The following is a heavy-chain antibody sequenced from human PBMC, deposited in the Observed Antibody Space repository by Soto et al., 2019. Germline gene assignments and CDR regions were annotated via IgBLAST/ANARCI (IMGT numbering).Heavy chain of an antibody. CDR2: IYYSGST. Sequence: PSETLSLTCTVSGGSISSYYWSWIRQPPGKGLEWIGYIYYSGSTNYNPSLKSRVTISVDTSKNQFSLKLSSVTAADTAVYYCARVTYYYDSSGHFDYWGQGTLVTVS. J-gene: IGHJ4*02. CDR3: ARVTYYYDSSGHFDY. V-gene: IGHV4-59*01. D-gene: IGHD3-22*01. CDR1: GGSISSYY.